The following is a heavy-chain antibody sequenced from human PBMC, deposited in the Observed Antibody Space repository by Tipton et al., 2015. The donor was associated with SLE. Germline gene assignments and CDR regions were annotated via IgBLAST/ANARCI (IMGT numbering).Heavy chain of an antibody. Sequence: TLSLTCTVSGGSISSGGYYWSWIRQHPGKGLEWIGYVNYRGNAYYNPSLKSRTTLLADTATTQVSLRLTSVTAADTAVYYCSRGAALGSDPWGQGTLVTVSS. J-gene: IGHJ5*02. CDR3: SRGAALGSDP. CDR2: VNYRGNA. D-gene: IGHD6-6*01. CDR1: GGSISSGGYY. V-gene: IGHV4-31*03.